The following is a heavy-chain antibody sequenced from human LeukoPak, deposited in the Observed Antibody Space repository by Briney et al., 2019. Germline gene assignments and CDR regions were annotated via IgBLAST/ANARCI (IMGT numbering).Heavy chain of an antibody. CDR2: INWNSDSI. CDR3: AINGGGDSGYGNFDY. J-gene: IGHJ4*02. V-gene: IGHV3-9*01. D-gene: IGHD5-12*01. Sequence: GGSLRLSCAVSGFTFDDYAMHWVRQVPGKGLEWVSGINWNSDSIGYADSVKGRFTTSRDNAKNSLYLQMNSLRAEDTTFYYCAINGGGDSGYGNFDYWGQGTLVTVSS. CDR1: GFTFDDYA.